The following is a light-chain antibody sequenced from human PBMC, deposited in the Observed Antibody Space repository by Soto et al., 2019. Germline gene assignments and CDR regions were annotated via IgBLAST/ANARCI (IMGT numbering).Light chain of an antibody. V-gene: IGKV3-20*01. CDR1: QSVSNNY. J-gene: IGKJ1*01. CDR3: QQYGSSPPT. CDR2: GAS. Sequence: EIVLTQSQGTLSLSPGERATLSCRASQSVSNNYLAWYQRKPGQAPRLLIYGASYRATDIPGRFSGSGSGTAFTLTITGLGPEDFAVYYCQQYGSSPPTFGQGTKVEIK.